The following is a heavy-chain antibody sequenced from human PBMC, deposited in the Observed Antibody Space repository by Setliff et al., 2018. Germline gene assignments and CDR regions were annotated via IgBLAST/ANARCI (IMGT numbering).Heavy chain of an antibody. J-gene: IGHJ4*02. CDR1: GGTFSSYA. Sequence: SVKVSCKASGGTFSSYAISWVRQAPGQGLEWMGGIIPIFGTANYAQKFQGRVTITADESTSTAYMELSSLRSEDTAVYYCATDLAIRGVQFDYWGRGTLVTVSS. D-gene: IGHD3-10*01. V-gene: IGHV1-69*13. CDR2: IIPIFGTA. CDR3: ATDLAIRGVQFDY.